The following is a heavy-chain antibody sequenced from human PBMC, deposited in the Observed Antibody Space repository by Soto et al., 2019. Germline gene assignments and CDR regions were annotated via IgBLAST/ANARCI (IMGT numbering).Heavy chain of an antibody. CDR2: IYYSGST. Sequence: PSETLSLTCTVTGGSVSSGSYYWSWIRQPPGKGLEWIGYIYYSGSTNYNPSLKSRVTISVDTSKNQFSLKLSSVTAADTAVYYCARWDTAISLYFDYWGQGTLVTVSS. CDR1: GGSVSSGSYY. J-gene: IGHJ4*02. D-gene: IGHD5-18*01. V-gene: IGHV4-61*01. CDR3: ARWDTAISLYFDY.